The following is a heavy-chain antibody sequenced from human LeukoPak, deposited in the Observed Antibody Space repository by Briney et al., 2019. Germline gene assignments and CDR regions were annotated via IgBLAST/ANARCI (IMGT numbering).Heavy chain of an antibody. CDR3: AKSMVRGVIITNFDY. J-gene: IGHJ4*02. V-gene: IGHV3-23*01. CDR1: GFTFSSYA. CDR2: ISGSGGST. Sequence: GGSQRLSCAASGFTFSSYAMSWVRQAPGKGLEWVSAISGSGGSTYYADSVKGRFTISRDNSKNTLYLQMNSLRAEDTAVYYCAKSMVRGVIITNFDYWGQGTLVTVSS. D-gene: IGHD3-10*01.